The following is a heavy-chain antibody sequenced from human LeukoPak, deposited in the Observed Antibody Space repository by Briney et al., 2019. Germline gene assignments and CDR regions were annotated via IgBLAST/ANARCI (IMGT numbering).Heavy chain of an antibody. D-gene: IGHD6-6*01. CDR2: IDSDGNRI. J-gene: IGHJ6*03. Sequence: GGSLRLSCSGSGFTFSHYWVHWVRQVSGKGLEWLSRIDSDGNRIRYADSVRGRLTISRDHAENTVYLQMSGLRPEDTALYYCAKVGRRGIAARLDYYYYYMDVWGKGTTVTVPS. V-gene: IGHV3-74*01. CDR1: GFTFSHYW. CDR3: AKVGRRGIAARLDYYYYYMDV.